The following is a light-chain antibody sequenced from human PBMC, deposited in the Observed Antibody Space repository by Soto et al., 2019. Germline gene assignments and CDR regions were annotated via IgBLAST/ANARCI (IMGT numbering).Light chain of an antibody. CDR2: HAS. CDR1: QSVSNN. J-gene: IGKJ4*01. V-gene: IGKV3-15*01. Sequence: EIVMTQSPATLSVSPGERATLSCRASQSVSNNLAWYQQKPGQAPRLLIYHASTRATGIPARFSGSGSGTEFTLTISSLQSEDFAVYYCQQYNKWPLTFSGGTKVEIK. CDR3: QQYNKWPLT.